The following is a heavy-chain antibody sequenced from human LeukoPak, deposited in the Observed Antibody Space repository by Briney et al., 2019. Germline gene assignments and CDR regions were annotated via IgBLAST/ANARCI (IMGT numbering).Heavy chain of an antibody. J-gene: IGHJ6*04. CDR3: AKGDDGAVRYYYYRMDV. V-gene: IGHV3-23*01. CDR2: ISGSGAST. D-gene: IGHD2-21*02. Sequence: GSLRLSCAASGFTFSSYAMSWVRQAPGKGLEWVSAISGSGASTYSADSVKGRFTISRDNSKNTLYLQMSSLRAEDTAVYYCAKGDDGAVRYYYYRMDVWGKGTTVTVSS. CDR1: GFTFSSYA.